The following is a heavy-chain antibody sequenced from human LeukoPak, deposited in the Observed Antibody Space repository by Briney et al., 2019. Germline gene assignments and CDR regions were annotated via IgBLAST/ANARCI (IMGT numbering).Heavy chain of an antibody. CDR2: IVGRGSST. D-gene: IGHD3-9*01. CDR3: AKWGDYDILTGYYDSDY. CDR1: GFIFSNYA. J-gene: IGHJ4*02. Sequence: QPGASLRLSCAASGFIFSNYAMSWVRQAPGKGLEWVSAIVGRGSSTYYADSVKGRFTISRDNSKNTLYLQLNRLRAEDTAVYSCAKWGDYDILTGYYDSDYWGQGTLVTVSS. V-gene: IGHV3-23*01.